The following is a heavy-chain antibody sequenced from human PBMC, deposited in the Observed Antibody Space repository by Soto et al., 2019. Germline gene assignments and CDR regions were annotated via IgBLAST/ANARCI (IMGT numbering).Heavy chain of an antibody. V-gene: IGHV4-31*03. CDR2: IYYSGST. CDR3: ARRYGPGFDY. CDR1: GFSISSGGYY. D-gene: IGHD4-17*01. Sequence: SETLSLTCTVSGFSISSGGYYWSWIRQHPGKGLEWIGYIYYSGSTYYNPSLKSRVTISVDTSKNQFSLKLSSVTAADTAVYYCARRYGPGFDYWGQGTLVTVSS. J-gene: IGHJ4*02.